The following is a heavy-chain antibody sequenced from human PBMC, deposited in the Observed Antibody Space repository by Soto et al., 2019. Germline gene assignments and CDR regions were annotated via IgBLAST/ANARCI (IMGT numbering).Heavy chain of an antibody. J-gene: IGHJ6*02. Sequence: GESLKISCKGSGYSFANYWIAWVRQMPGKGLEWMGIIYPSDSDTRYSPSFQGQVTISADKSISTAFLQWSSLKASDTAIFYCARQNSDGYYYNGMDVWGQGTPVTVSS. CDR3: ARQNSDGYYYNGMDV. V-gene: IGHV5-51*01. CDR1: GYSFANYW. CDR2: IYPSDSDT. D-gene: IGHD5-18*01.